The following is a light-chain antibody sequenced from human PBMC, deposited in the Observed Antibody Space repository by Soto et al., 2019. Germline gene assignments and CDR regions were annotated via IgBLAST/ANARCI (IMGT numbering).Light chain of an antibody. V-gene: IGKV1-5*01. CDR1: QSISSW. CDR2: DAS. J-gene: IGKJ1*01. Sequence: DIQMTQSPSTLSASRGDRVTITCRASQSISSWLAWYQQKPGKAPKLLIYDASSLESGVPSRFSGSGSGTEFTLTISSLQPDDFATYYCQHLETFGQGTKVDIK. CDR3: QHLET.